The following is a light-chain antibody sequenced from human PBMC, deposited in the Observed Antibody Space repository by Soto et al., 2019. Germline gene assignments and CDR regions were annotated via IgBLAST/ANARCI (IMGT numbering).Light chain of an antibody. CDR2: EVS. V-gene: IGLV2-14*01. J-gene: IGLJ3*02. Sequence: QSALTQPASVSGSPGQSITISCTGTGSDVGGYNYVSWYQQHPGKAPKLMIYEVSNRPSGVSNRFSGSTSGNTASLTISGLQAEDEADYYCSSYTSSSSLKWVFGGGTKLTV. CDR3: SSYTSSSSLKWV. CDR1: GSDVGGYNY.